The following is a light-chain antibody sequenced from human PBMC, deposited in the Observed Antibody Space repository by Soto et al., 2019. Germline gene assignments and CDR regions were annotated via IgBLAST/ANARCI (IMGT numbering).Light chain of an antibody. CDR1: QSVSSN. J-gene: IGKJ1*01. Sequence: EIVLTQSPATLSLSPGERVTLSCRASQSVSSNLAWYQQKPGQAPRLLIYGASTRATGIPARFSGSGSGTDFTLTISSLEPEDFAVYYCQQRSNWPPWTFGQGTKVDIK. CDR2: GAS. CDR3: QQRSNWPPWT. V-gene: IGKV3-11*01.